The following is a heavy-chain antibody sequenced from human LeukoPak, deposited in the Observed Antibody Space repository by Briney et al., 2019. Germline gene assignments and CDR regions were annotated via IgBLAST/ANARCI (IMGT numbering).Heavy chain of an antibody. J-gene: IGHJ4*02. Sequence: PGGSLRLSCAASGFTLRSYSMNWVRQAPGKGLEWVSYISSSSSTMYYADSVKGRFTISRDNAKNSLYLQMNSLRDEDTAVYYCARVTVTTNDYWGQGTLVTVSS. CDR3: ARVTVTTNDY. V-gene: IGHV3-48*02. D-gene: IGHD4-17*01. CDR2: ISSSSSTM. CDR1: GFTLRSYS.